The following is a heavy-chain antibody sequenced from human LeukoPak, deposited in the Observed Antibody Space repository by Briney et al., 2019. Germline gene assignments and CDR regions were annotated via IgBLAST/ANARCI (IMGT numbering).Heavy chain of an antibody. Sequence: SVKVSCTASGGTFSSYAISWVRQAPGQGLEWMGGIIPIFGTANYAQKFQGRVTITADESTSTAYMELSSLRSEDTAVYYCARRLLTGYYTYDYWGQGTLVTVSS. CDR2: IIPIFGTA. J-gene: IGHJ4*02. V-gene: IGHV1-69*13. CDR1: GGTFSSYA. CDR3: ARRLLTGYYTYDY. D-gene: IGHD3-9*01.